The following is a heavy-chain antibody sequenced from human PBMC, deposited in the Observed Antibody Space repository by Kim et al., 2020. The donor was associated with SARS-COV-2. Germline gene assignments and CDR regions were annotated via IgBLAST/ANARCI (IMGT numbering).Heavy chain of an antibody. CDR2: ISAYNGNT. J-gene: IGHJ4*02. CDR1: GYTFTSYG. V-gene: IGHV1-18*04. CDR3: ALDYYDSSGYRLFDY. D-gene: IGHD3-22*01. Sequence: ASVKVSCKASGYTFTSYGISWVRQAPGQGLEWMGWISAYNGNTNYAQKLQGRVTMTTDTSTSTAYMELRSLRSDDTAVYYCALDYYDSSGYRLFDYWGQGTLVTVSS.